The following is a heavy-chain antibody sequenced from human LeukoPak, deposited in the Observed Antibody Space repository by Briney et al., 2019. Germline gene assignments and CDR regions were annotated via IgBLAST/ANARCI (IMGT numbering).Heavy chain of an antibody. CDR1: RFTFSSYS. D-gene: IGHD6-19*01. Sequence: PGGSLRLSCAASRFTFSSYSMNWVRQAPGKGLEWVSSITRTSICIYYADSVKGRFTISRDNAKNSLYLQMNSLRAEDAAVYYCARSGGGYSSGYFYWGQGTLVTVSS. J-gene: IGHJ4*02. CDR2: ITRTSICI. CDR3: ARSGGGYSSGYFY. V-gene: IGHV3-21*01.